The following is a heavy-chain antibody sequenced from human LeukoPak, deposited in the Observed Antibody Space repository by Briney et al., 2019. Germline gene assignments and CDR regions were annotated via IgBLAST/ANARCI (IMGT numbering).Heavy chain of an antibody. CDR3: ARVQLTGSYAFDI. Sequence: DPGGSLRLSCAASGFTFSSYSMNWVRQAPGKGLEWVSSISSSSSHIYYADSVKGRFTISRDNAKNSLYLQMNSLRAEDTAVYYCARVQLTGSYAFDIWGQGTMVTVSS. CDR1: GFTFSSYS. D-gene: IGHD7-27*01. V-gene: IGHV3-21*01. CDR2: ISSSSSHI. J-gene: IGHJ3*02.